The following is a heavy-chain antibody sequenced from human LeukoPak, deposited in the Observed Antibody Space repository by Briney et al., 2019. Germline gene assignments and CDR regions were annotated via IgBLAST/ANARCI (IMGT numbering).Heavy chain of an antibody. CDR3: AKARDGYAPGPNWFDP. CDR2: ISYDGSNK. V-gene: IGHV3-30*18. J-gene: IGHJ5*02. D-gene: IGHD5-24*01. CDR1: GFTFSSYG. Sequence: GGSLRLSCAASGFTFSSYGMHWVRQAPGKGPEWVAVISYDGSNKYYADSVKGRFTISRDNSKNTLYLQMNSLRAEDTAVYYCAKARDGYAPGPNWFDPWGQGTLVTVSS.